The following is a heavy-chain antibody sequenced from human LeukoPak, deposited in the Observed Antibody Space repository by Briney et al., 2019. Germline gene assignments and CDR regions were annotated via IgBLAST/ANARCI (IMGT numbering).Heavy chain of an antibody. CDR3: VKDQSGYSSGWSGAFDY. CDR2: ISTSGGST. CDR1: GFTFSTYA. D-gene: IGHD6-19*01. J-gene: IGHJ4*02. Sequence: GGSLRLPCSVSGFTFSTYAMHWVRQAPGKGLEYVSLISTSGGSTYYVDSVKGRFTISRDNSKNTLYLQMSSLRVEDTAVYYCVKDQSGYSSGWSGAFDYWGQGTLVTVSS. V-gene: IGHV3-64D*09.